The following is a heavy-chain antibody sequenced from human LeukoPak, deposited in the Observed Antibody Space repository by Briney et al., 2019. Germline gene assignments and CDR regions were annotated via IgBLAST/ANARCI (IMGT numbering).Heavy chain of an antibody. CDR2: ISSSSSTI. V-gene: IGHV3-48*04. Sequence: NPGGSLRLSCAASGFTFSSYSMNWVRQAPGKGLEWVSYISSSSSTIYYADSVKGRFTISRDNAKNSLYLQMNSLRAEDTAVYYCARDPSITMVRGVPDYWGQGTLVTVSS. J-gene: IGHJ4*02. D-gene: IGHD3-10*01. CDR3: ARDPSITMVRGVPDY. CDR1: GFTFSSYS.